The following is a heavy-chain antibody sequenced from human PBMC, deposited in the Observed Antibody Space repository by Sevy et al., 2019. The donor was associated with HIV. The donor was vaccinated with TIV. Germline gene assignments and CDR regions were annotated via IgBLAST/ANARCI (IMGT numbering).Heavy chain of an antibody. J-gene: IGHJ6*02. CDR3: AKDNRPATMSNSSYYYYYGMDV. CDR2: ISWNSVSL. Sequence: SLKISCAASGFRFSDYAMHWVRQAPGKGLEWVSGISWNSVSLDYADSVKGRFTISRDNAKNSLYLQMNRLRSEDTALDYCAKDNRPATMSNSSYYYYYGMDVWGQGTTVTVSS. V-gene: IGHV3-9*01. CDR1: GFRFSDYA. D-gene: IGHD6-6*01.